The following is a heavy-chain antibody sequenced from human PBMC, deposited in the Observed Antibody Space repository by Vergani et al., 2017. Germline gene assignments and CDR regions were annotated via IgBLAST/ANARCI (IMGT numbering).Heavy chain of an antibody. D-gene: IGHD6-25*01. CDR2: INNDGHT. V-gene: IGHV4-34*02. J-gene: IGHJ6*03. Sequence: QVQLQQWGAGVVKPSGTLSLTCAVFGESFSSFYWSWIRQPPGKGLEWVGEINNDGHTNYNPSLESRVTVSRDTAKNQFSLNLMSVTGADTAMYYCARVDTQVPATSHFYYMDVWGKGTTVVVSS. CDR3: ARVDTQVPATSHFYYMDV. CDR1: GESFSSFY.